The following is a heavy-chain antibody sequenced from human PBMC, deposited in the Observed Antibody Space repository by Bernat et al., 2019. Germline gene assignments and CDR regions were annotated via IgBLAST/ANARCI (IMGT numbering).Heavy chain of an antibody. CDR2: IWYDGSNK. D-gene: IGHD3-10*01. Sequence: QVQLVESGGGVVQPGRSLRPSCAASGFTFSSYGMHWVRQAPGKGLEWVAVIWYDGSNKYYADSVKGRFTISRDNSKNTLYLQMNSLRAEDTAVYYCAGGGYYYGSGSYLKAGFDYWGQGTLVTVSS. CDR3: AGGGYYYGSGSYLKAGFDY. CDR1: GFTFSSYG. V-gene: IGHV3-33*01. J-gene: IGHJ4*02.